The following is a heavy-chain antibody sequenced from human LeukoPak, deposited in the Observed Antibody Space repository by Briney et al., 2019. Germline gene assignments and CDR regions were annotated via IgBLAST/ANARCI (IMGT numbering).Heavy chain of an antibody. D-gene: IGHD2-2*01. Sequence: GASVKVFCKASGYTFTSYYMHWVRQAPGQGLEWMGIINPSGGSTSYAQKFQGRVTMTRDTSTSTVYMELSSLRSEDTAVYYCARENIVAVPAAHEYYFDYWGQGTLVTVSS. CDR3: ARENIVAVPAAHEYYFDY. CDR1: GYTFTSYY. V-gene: IGHV1-46*01. J-gene: IGHJ4*02. CDR2: INPSGGST.